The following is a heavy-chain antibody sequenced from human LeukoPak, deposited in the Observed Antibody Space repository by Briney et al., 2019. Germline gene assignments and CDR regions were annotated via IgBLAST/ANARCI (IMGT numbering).Heavy chain of an antibody. CDR1: GFTFSSYG. V-gene: IGHV3-30*18. CDR3: AKDLVGATLGFDY. D-gene: IGHD1-26*01. J-gene: IGHJ4*02. Sequence: SGGSLRLSCAASGFTFSSYGMHWVRQAPGKGLEWVAVISYDGSNKYYADSVKGRITISRDNSKNTLYLQMNSLRAEDTAVYYCAKDLVGATLGFDYWGQGTLVTVSS. CDR2: ISYDGSNK.